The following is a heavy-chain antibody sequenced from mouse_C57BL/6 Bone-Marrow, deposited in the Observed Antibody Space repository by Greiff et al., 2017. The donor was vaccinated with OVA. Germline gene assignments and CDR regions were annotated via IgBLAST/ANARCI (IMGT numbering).Heavy chain of an antibody. Sequence: QVQLQQSGAELVKPGSSVKISCKASGYAFSSYWMNWVKQRPGKGLEWIGQIYPGDGDTNYNGKFKGKATLTADKSSSPAYMQLSSLTSEDSAVYFCARRRYYCSSYYWYFYVWGTGTTVTVSS. CDR2: IYPGDGDT. CDR1: GYAFSSYW. V-gene: IGHV1-80*01. D-gene: IGHD1-1*01. CDR3: ARRRYYCSSYYWYFYV. J-gene: IGHJ1*03.